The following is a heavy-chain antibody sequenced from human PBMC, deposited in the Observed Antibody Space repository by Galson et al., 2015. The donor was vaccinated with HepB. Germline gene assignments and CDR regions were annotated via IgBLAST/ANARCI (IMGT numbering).Heavy chain of an antibody. D-gene: IGHD3-10*01. CDR1: GFTFSSYA. Sequence: LRLSCAASGFTFSSYAMHWVRQAPGKGLEWVAVISYDGSNKYYADSVKGRFTISRDNSKNTLYLQMNSLRAEDTAVYYCARDSGGSGSYSAVTYFDYWGQGTLVTVSS. CDR3: ARDSGGSGSYSAVTYFDY. J-gene: IGHJ4*02. V-gene: IGHV3-30*04. CDR2: ISYDGSNK.